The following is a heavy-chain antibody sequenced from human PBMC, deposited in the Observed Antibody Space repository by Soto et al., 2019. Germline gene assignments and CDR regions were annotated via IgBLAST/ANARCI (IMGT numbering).Heavy chain of an antibody. D-gene: IGHD6-19*01. CDR2: TAFDGSTR. V-gene: IGHV3-30-3*01. J-gene: IGHJ4*02. CDR1: GFTFSNSA. Sequence: QVQLVESGGGVVQPGRSLTLSCAASGFTFSNSAMHWVRQAPGKGLEWVAATAFDGSTRYYADSVEGRFTISRDNSKNTPYLQMDSLRVEDTALYYCLTAVAAGGYWGQGTLVTVSS. CDR3: LTAVAAGGY.